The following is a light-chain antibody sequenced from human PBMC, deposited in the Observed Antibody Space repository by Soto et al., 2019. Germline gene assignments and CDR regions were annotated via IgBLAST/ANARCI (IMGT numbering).Light chain of an antibody. CDR2: DAS. V-gene: IGLV2-14*01. J-gene: IGLJ1*01. Sequence: QSALAQPASVSGSPGQSITISCTGTSSDVGGYSYVSWYQQLPGKAPKLMIYDASDRPSGVSNRFSGSKSGNTASLTISGLQAEDEADYYCSSYTSSSLYVFGTGTKVTVL. CDR1: SSDVGGYSY. CDR3: SSYTSSSLYV.